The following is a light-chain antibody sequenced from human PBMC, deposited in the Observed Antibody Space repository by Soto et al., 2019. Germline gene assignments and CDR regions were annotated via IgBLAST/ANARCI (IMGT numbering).Light chain of an antibody. CDR2: GAS. CDR3: QQAFTFPPT. Sequence: DIQMTQSPSSVSASVGDRVIITCRASQFISGWLAWYQQRPGKAPDLLISGASTLQSGVPSRFSGSGSGTDFTRTIISLQPEDFATYYCQQAFTFPPTFGQGTRVEVK. CDR1: QFISGW. J-gene: IGKJ1*01. V-gene: IGKV1-12*01.